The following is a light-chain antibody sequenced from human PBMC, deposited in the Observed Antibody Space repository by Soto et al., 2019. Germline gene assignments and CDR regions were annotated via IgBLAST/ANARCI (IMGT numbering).Light chain of an antibody. CDR3: CSYAGSYMGV. J-gene: IGLJ2*01. CDR1: SSDVGGYNY. Sequence: QSALTQPRSVSGSPGQSVTISCTGTSSDVGGYNYVSWYQQHPGKAPKLMIYDVSKRPSGVPDRFSGSKSGNTASLIISGLQAEDEADYYCCSYAGSYMGVFGRGTKVTVL. V-gene: IGLV2-11*01. CDR2: DVS.